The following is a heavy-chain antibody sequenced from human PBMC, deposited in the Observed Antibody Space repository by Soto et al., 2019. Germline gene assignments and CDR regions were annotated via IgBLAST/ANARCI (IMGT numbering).Heavy chain of an antibody. Sequence: PGGSLRLSCAASGSTFSSYAMSWVRQAPGKGLEWVSVISGSGDSTYYADSVKGRFTISRDNSKNTLYLQMNSLRAEDTAVYYCARELGYCSGGSCYMEGAFDIWGKGTTVTV. D-gene: IGHD2-15*01. CDR2: ISGSGDST. CDR3: ARELGYCSGGSCYMEGAFDI. J-gene: IGHJ3*02. V-gene: IGHV3-23*01. CDR1: GSTFSSYA.